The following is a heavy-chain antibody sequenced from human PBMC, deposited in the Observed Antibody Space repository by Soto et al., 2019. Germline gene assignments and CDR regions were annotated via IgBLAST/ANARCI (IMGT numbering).Heavy chain of an antibody. Sequence: EVQLLESGGGLVQPGGSLRLSCAASGFTFRSYAMSWVRRAPGKGLEWVSAISGSGGIAHYADSVRGRFTISRDNSKNTLHLQMNSLRAEDTAVYYCAKDPGEYSYGYRFDYWGQGILVTVSS. J-gene: IGHJ4*02. CDR3: AKDPGEYSYGYRFDY. D-gene: IGHD5-18*01. V-gene: IGHV3-23*01. CDR2: ISGSGGIA. CDR1: GFTFRSYA.